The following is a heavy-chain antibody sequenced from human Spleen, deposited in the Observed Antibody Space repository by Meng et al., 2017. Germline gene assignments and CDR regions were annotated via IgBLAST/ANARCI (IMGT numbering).Heavy chain of an antibody. J-gene: IGHJ2*01. V-gene: IGHV1-18*04. CDR1: GYTLHSNG. CDR2: ISAYNGNT. Sequence: QVEVVQSGSGLKEPGASVNVYCKASGYTLHSNGISWVRQAPGQGLEWMGWISAYNGNTNYAQKLQGRVTMTTDTSTSTAYMELSSLRSEDTAVYYCARVSGINLRYFDLWGRGTLVTVSS. CDR3: ARVSGINLRYFDL. D-gene: IGHD3-10*01.